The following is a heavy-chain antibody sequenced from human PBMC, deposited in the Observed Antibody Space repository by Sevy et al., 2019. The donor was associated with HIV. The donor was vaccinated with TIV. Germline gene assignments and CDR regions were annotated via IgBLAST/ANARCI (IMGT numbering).Heavy chain of an antibody. CDR2: ISDSGGNT. J-gene: IGHJ4*02. D-gene: IGHD7-27*01. V-gene: IGHV3-23*01. CDR3: AKAGGSTGGSFDY. Sequence: VGSLRLSCAASGFTFINYAMYWVRQTPGKGLEWVSVISDSGGNTYYADSVKGRFTISRDNSENTLYLQMNSLRAGDTAVYYCAKAGGSTGGSFDYWGQGTLVTVSS. CDR1: GFTFINYA.